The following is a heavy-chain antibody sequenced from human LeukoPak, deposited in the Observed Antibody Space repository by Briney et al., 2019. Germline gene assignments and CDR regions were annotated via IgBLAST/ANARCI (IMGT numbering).Heavy chain of an antibody. CDR1: GGSISSSNYY. Sequence: PSETLSLTCTVSGGSISSSNYYWGWVRQPPGKGLEWIVSIYYSGSTYYNPSLKSRVTISVDTSKNQFSLQLSSVTAADTAVYYCASLQQHYDGSGISNPLFDYWGQGTLVTVSS. J-gene: IGHJ4*02. CDR3: ASLQQHYDGSGISNPLFDY. V-gene: IGHV4-39*01. D-gene: IGHD3-22*01. CDR2: IYYSGST.